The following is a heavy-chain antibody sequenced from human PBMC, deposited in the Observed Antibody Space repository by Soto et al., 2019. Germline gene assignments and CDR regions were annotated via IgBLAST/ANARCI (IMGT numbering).Heavy chain of an antibody. V-gene: IGHV1-46*01. J-gene: IGHJ4*02. CDR3: AKPIRHNWNDVGY. D-gene: IGHD1-20*01. CDR2: INPSGGST. Sequence: ASVKVSCKASGYTFTSYYMHWVRQAPGQGLEWMGIINPSGGSTSYAQKFQGRVTITRDMSTSTAYLELSRLESGDTAVYYCAKPIRHNWNDVGYWGQGTLVTVSS. CDR1: GYTFTSYY.